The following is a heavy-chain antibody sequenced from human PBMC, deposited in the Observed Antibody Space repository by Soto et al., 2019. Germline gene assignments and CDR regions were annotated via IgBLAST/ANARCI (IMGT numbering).Heavy chain of an antibody. Sequence: EAQLVESGGGLVRPGRSLRLSCTSSGFNFGEHAINWVRQAPGRGLEWVGFIRSKRYGGTAEYAASVKGRISISRDDSQSIAYLEMDSLKTDDSGVYYCTRLPPHPRPAFDIWGQGTLVTVSS. J-gene: IGHJ4*02. D-gene: IGHD2-2*01. CDR3: TRLPPHPRPAFDI. CDR1: GFNFGEHA. V-gene: IGHV3-49*04. CDR2: IRSKRYGGTA.